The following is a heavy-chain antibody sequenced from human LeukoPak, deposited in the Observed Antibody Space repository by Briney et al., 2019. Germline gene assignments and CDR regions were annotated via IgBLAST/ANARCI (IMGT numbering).Heavy chain of an antibody. CDR1: GGTFTSYA. CDR2: IIPIFGTA. V-gene: IGHV1-69*06. D-gene: IGHD3-16*01. Sequence: SGKVSCKASGGTFTSYAISWGRQAPGQRGEGMGGIIPIFGTANHAQKFPGRVTITADKSTSTAYMVLSSLRSEDTAVYYCARDTTDEGGNNWFDPWGQGTLVTVSS. J-gene: IGHJ5*02. CDR3: ARDTTDEGGNNWFDP.